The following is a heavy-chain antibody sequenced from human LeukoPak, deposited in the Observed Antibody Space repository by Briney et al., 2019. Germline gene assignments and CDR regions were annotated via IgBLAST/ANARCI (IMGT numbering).Heavy chain of an antibody. CDR1: GFAFSDSD. CDR3: TRRAWGSGWGAFDI. Sequence: GGSLRLSCAASGFAFSDSDMYWVRQAPGKGLEWVGRIRSKANHYATAYAVSVKGRFTISRDDSKNTVHLQMTRLKTEDTAVYYCTRRAWGSGWGAFDIWGQGTMVTVPS. J-gene: IGHJ3*02. V-gene: IGHV3-73*01. D-gene: IGHD6-19*01. CDR2: IRSKANHYAT.